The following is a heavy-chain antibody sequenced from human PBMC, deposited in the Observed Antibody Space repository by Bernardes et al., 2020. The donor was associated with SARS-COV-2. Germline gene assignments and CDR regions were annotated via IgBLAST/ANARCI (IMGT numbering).Heavy chain of an antibody. CDR3: ARDRPNFRPSTTTLDY. J-gene: IGHJ4*02. CDR1: GYLFSTYG. CDR2: ISAYNKDT. Sequence: ASVKVSCKTSGYLFSTYGLAWVRQAPGQGLEWLGWISAYNKDTNIAQKFQGRVTMTTDTSTNTAYMALRSLRPDDTAVYYCARDRPNFRPSTTTLDYWGQGTLVTVSS. V-gene: IGHV1-18*04. D-gene: IGHD1-1*01.